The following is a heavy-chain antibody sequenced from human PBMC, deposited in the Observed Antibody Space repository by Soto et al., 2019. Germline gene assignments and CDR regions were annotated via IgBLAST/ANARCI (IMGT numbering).Heavy chain of an antibody. Sequence: PGGSLRLSCAASGFTFSNAWMSWVRQAPGKGLEWVGRIKSKTDGGTTDYAAPVKGRFTISRDDSKNTLYLQMNSLKTEDTAVYYCTTDRYSMVRGVIRYWGQGTLVTVSS. CDR2: IKSKTDGGTT. D-gene: IGHD3-10*01. V-gene: IGHV3-15*01. CDR1: GFTFSNAW. CDR3: TTDRYSMVRGVIRY. J-gene: IGHJ4*02.